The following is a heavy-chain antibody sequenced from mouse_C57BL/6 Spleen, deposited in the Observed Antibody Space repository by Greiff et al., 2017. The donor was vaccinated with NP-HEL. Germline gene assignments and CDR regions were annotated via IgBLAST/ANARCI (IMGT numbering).Heavy chain of an antibody. D-gene: IGHD1-1*01. CDR2: IDPSDSET. CDR1: GYTFTSYW. Sequence: VQLQQSGAELVRPGSSVKLSCKASGYTFTSYWMHWVKQRPIQGLEWIGNIDPSDSETHYNQKFKDKATLTVDKYSSTAYMQLSSLTSEDSAVYYCATRAGSSYEIDYWGQGTTLTVSS. CDR3: ATRAGSSYEIDY. J-gene: IGHJ2*01. V-gene: IGHV1-52*01.